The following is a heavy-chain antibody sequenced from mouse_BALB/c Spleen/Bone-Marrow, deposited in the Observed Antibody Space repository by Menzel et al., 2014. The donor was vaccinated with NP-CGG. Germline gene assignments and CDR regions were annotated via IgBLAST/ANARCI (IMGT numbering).Heavy chain of an antibody. CDR3: ARWGAYFDY. CDR2: IDPSDSET. J-gene: IGHJ2*01. CDR1: GYTFTSYW. Sequence: LVESGAVLVRPGTPVKLSCKASGYTFTSYWMNWVKQRPGRGLEWIGRIDPSDSETHYNQKFKDKATLTVDKSSSTAYIQLSSLTSEDSAVYYCARWGAYFDYWGQGTTLTVSS. V-gene: IGHV1-61*01.